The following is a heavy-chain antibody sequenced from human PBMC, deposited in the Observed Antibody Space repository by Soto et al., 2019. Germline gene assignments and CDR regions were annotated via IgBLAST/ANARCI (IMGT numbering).Heavy chain of an antibody. CDR3: ARYDTAYGMSHLDY. V-gene: IGHV3-13*01. J-gene: IGHJ4*02. CDR1: GFTFSSYD. D-gene: IGHD3-9*01. CDR2: IGTGGDT. Sequence: EVQLVESGGALVQPGGSLRLSCAASGFTFSSYDFHWVRQPPGEGLEWVSAIGTGGDTYYQLSVKGRFTISRENAETSVYLQMNSLRAEDTAVYYCARYDTAYGMSHLDYWGQGILVTVSS.